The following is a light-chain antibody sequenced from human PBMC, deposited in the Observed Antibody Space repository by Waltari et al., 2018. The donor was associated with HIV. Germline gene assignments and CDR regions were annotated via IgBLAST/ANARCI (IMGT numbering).Light chain of an antibody. Sequence: NFMLTQPPSVSESPGKTVTISCTRSSGSIASHYVQWYQQRPGSAPTTLIYEDDQRPSVVPDRFSGSIDTSSNSASLTISGLKTEDEADYYCQSFDTSNQWLFGGGTKLTVL. V-gene: IGLV6-57*03. CDR1: SGSIASHY. CDR2: EDD. CDR3: QSFDTSNQWL. J-gene: IGLJ2*01.